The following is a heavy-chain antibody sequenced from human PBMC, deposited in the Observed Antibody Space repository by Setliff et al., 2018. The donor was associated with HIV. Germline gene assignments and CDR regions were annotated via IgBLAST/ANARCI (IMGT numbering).Heavy chain of an antibody. CDR2: IIPIVTIA. CDR3: ARGMDYYDTSGYYQYYFDY. J-gene: IGHJ4*02. CDR1: GGSFTSYT. D-gene: IGHD3-22*01. V-gene: IGHV1-69*02. Sequence: SVKVSCKASGGSFTSYTFSWVRQAPGQGLEWMGRIIPIVTIAHYAEQFVGRVTITADKSTSTTYMEVSSLRSDDTAVYYCARGMDYYDTSGYYQYYFDYWGQGTLVTVSS.